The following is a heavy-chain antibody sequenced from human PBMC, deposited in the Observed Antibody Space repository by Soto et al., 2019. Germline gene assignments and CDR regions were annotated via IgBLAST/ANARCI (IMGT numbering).Heavy chain of an antibody. D-gene: IGHD1-7*01. CDR3: ARQSGYTWNYARVYRFDD. V-gene: IGHV4-4*07. J-gene: IGHJ4*02. CDR1: GGSISSYY. CDR2: IYTSGST. Sequence: SETLSLTCTVSGGSISSYYWSWIRQPAGKGLEWIGRIYTSGSTNYNPSLKSRVTMSVDTSKNQFSLKLSSVTAADTAVYYCARQSGYTWNYARVYRFDDWGKGGLVSASS.